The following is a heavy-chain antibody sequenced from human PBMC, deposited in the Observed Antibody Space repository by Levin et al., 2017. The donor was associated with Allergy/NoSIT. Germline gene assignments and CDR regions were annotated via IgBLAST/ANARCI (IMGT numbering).Heavy chain of an antibody. CDR3: VRDYGGIGVDY. CDR1: GFTFNSHW. CDR2: IKQDGSAK. Sequence: QSGGSLRLSCAASGFTFNSHWMSWVRQAPGKGLEWVANIKQDGSAKYYMDSVKGRFTISRDNAKNSLYLQMNILRADDTGVYYCVRDYGGIGVDYWGQGTLVNVSS. D-gene: IGHD3-16*01. J-gene: IGHJ4*02. V-gene: IGHV3-7*01.